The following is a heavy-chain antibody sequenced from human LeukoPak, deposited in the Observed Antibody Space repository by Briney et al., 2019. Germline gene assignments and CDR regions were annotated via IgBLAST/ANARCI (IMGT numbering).Heavy chain of an antibody. CDR3: ARDYGDYAFDS. J-gene: IGHJ4*02. D-gene: IGHD4-17*01. CDR2: IYTSGST. Sequence: SETLSLTCTVSGGSISSGSYYWSWIRQPAGKGLEWIGRIYTSGSTNYNPSLKSRVTISVDTSKNQFSLKLSSVTAADTAVYYCARDYGDYAFDSWGQGTLVTVSS. V-gene: IGHV4-61*02. CDR1: GGSISSGSYY.